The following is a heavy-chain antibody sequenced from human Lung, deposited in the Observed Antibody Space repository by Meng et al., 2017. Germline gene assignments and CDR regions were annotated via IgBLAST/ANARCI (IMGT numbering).Heavy chain of an antibody. CDR2: LGAHDGDT. V-gene: IGHV1-18*01. D-gene: IGHD3-10*01. CDR1: DYTFTGYG. CDR3: ARGTPGRSYSDY. J-gene: IGHJ4*02. Sequence: QVQPVQSGPEVKKPGASVKVSCKASDYTFTGYGVSWVRQAPGQGLEWMAWLGAHDGDTSHAPKFQGRVTVSADRPTATAYMELRSLRSDDTADYYCARGTPGRSYSDYWGQGTLVTVSS.